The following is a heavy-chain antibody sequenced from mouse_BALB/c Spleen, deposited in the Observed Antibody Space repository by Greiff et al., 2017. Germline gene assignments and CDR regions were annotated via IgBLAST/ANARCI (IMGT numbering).Heavy chain of an antibody. CDR3: ARHVSHGNDFYDY. CDR1: GFTFSSYS. D-gene: IGHD2-2*01. CDR2: ISNGGGST. Sequence: EVNVVESGGGLVQPGGSLKLSCAASGFTFSSYSMFWVRQTPEKRLGWVAYISNGGGSTYYPDTVKGRFPISRDNAKNTLYLQMSSLNSEDTAMYYCARHVSHGNDFYDYWGQGTTLTVSS. V-gene: IGHV5-12-2*01. J-gene: IGHJ2*01.